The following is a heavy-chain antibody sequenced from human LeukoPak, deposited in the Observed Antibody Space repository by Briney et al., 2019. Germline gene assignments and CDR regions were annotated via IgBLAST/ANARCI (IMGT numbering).Heavy chain of an antibody. D-gene: IGHD4/OR15-4a*01. V-gene: IGHV4-30-4*01. Sequence: SETLSLTCTVSGDSISSGDYYWSWIRQPPGKGLEWIGYIYYSGSTYYNPSLKSRVTMSVDTSKNQFSLKLSSVTAADTAVYYCARELTYADYWGQGTLVTVSS. CDR1: GDSISSGDYY. CDR2: IYYSGST. CDR3: ARELTYADY. J-gene: IGHJ4*02.